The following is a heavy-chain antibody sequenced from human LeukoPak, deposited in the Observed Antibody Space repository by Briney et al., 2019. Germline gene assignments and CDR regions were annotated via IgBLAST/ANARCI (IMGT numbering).Heavy chain of an antibody. Sequence: KPSETLSLTCAVSGYSISSGYYWGWIRQPPGKGLEWIGSIYHSGSTYYNPSLKSRVTISVDTSKNQFSLKLSSVTAADTAVYYCARGAVRFWSGYWDYWGQGTLVTVSS. V-gene: IGHV4-38-2*01. D-gene: IGHD3-3*01. J-gene: IGHJ4*02. CDR1: GYSISSGYY. CDR2: IYHSGST. CDR3: ARGAVRFWSGYWDY.